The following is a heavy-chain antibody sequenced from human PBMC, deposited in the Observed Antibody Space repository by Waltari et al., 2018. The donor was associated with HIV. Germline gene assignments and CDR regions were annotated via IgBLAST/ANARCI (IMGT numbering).Heavy chain of an antibody. CDR1: GFTFSSYA. Sequence: EVQLLESGGGLVQPGGSLRRSCVASGFTFSSYAMSWVRQAPGKGLEWVSAIRGVGGSTYYADSVKGRFTISRDNSKNTLYLQMNSLRAEDTAVYYCAKDPMDIVATINYYGMDVWGQGTTVTVSS. D-gene: IGHD5-12*01. CDR2: IRGVGGST. J-gene: IGHJ6*02. V-gene: IGHV3-23*01. CDR3: AKDPMDIVATINYYGMDV.